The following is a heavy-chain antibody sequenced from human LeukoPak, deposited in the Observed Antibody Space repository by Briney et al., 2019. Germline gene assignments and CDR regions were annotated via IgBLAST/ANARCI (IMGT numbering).Heavy chain of an antibody. CDR1: GFTFSSYW. V-gene: IGHV3-7*05. Sequence: GGSLRLSCAVSGFTFSSYWMSWVRQAPGKGLEWVANIKRDGSEKYYVDSVKGRFTIPRDNPEISLYLQMNSLRAEDTAVYYCARARDYGSGKANAFDIWGQGTMVTVSS. J-gene: IGHJ3*02. D-gene: IGHD3-10*01. CDR3: ARARDYGSGKANAFDI. CDR2: IKRDGSEK.